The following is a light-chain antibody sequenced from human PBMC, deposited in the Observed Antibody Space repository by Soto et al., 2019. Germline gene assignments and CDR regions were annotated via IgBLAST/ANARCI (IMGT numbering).Light chain of an antibody. J-gene: IGLJ1*01. Sequence: QSALTQPASVSGSPGQSITVPCTGTSSDVGGYNYVSWYQHHPGKAPKLMIFEVSNRPSGISSRFSGSKSGNTASLTISGLQTEDEADYYCSSYTSSSTLVFGTGTKLTVL. CDR2: EVS. CDR1: SSDVGGYNY. CDR3: SSYTSSSTLV. V-gene: IGLV2-14*01.